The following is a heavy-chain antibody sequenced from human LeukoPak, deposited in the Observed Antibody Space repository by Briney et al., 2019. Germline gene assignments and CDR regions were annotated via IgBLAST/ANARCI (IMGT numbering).Heavy chain of an antibody. CDR2: IYYSGST. CDR1: GGSISSSSYY. CDR3: ATARPTEYDY. V-gene: IGHV4-39*07. J-gene: IGHJ4*02. D-gene: IGHD1-1*01. Sequence: PSETLSLTCTVSGGSISSSSYYWGWIRQPPGKGLEWIGSIYYSGSTYYNPSLKSRVTISVDTSKDQFSLKLSSVTAADTAVYYCATARPTEYDYWGQGTLVTVSS.